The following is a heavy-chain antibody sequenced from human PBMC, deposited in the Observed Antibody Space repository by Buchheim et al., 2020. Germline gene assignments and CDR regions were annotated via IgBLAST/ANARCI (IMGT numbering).Heavy chain of an antibody. J-gene: IGHJ4*02. D-gene: IGHD3-3*01. CDR2: INSDGSST. V-gene: IGHV3-74*01. CDR1: GFTFNTSW. CDR3: ARDKYDFWSGPSPPIA. Sequence: EVRLVESGGGLVQPGGSLRLSCAASGFTFNTSWMHWVRQAPGKGLVWVSRINSDGSSTTYADSVKGRFTISRDNAKNTLYLQMNSLRAEDTALYYCARDKYDFWSGPSPPIAWGQGTL.